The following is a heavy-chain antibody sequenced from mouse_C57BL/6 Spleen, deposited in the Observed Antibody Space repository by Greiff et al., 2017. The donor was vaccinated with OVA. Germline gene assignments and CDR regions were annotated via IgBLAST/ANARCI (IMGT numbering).Heavy chain of an antibody. CDR2: ISYDGSN. CDR1: GYSITSGYY. D-gene: IGHD2-1*01. CDR3: ERGGGNYGFAY. Sequence: EVQLKESGPGLVKPSQSLSLTCSVTGYSITSGYYWNWIRQFPGNKLEWMGYISYDGSNNYNPSLKNRISITRDTSKNQFFLKLNSVTTEDTATYYCERGGGNYGFAYWGQGTLVTVSA. V-gene: IGHV3-6*01. J-gene: IGHJ3*01.